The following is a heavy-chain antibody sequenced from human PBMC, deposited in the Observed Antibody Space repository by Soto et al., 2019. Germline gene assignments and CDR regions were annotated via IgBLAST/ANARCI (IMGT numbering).Heavy chain of an antibody. CDR3: ARWPSGYSSFYYFDY. V-gene: IGHV3-21*01. CDR1: GFTFSSYS. D-gene: IGHD6-19*01. Sequence: GGSLRLSCAASGFTFSSYSMNWVRQAPGKGLEWVSSISSSSYIYYADSVKGRFTISRDNAKNSLYLQMNSLRAEDTAVYYCARWPSGYSSFYYFDYWGQGTLVTVSS. J-gene: IGHJ4*02. CDR2: ISSSSYI.